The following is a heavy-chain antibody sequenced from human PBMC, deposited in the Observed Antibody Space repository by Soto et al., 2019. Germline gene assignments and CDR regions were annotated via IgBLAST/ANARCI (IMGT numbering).Heavy chain of an antibody. J-gene: IGHJ4*02. Sequence: GESLKISCKGSGCSFTSYWISWVRQMPGKGLEWMGRIDPSDSYTNYSPSFQGHVTISADKSISTAYLQWSSLKASDTAMYYCARHGPYYDILTCYRPFEAPFDYWGQGTLVTVSS. D-gene: IGHD3-9*01. V-gene: IGHV5-10-1*01. CDR1: GCSFTSYW. CDR3: ARHGPYYDILTCYRPFEAPFDY. CDR2: IDPSDSYT.